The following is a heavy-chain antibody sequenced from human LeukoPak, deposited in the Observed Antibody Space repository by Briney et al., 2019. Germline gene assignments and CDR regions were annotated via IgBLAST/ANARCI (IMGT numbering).Heavy chain of an antibody. CDR1: ESIFTSYW. CDR2: IYPGDSAT. J-gene: IGHJ1*01. Sequence: EEPLNISCKASESIFTSYWSGWVRQLPGKGLEWMGIIYPGDSATSYSPSFQGQVTTSANNAITTSHQQWSSLTPSDTAINYCPRSGSRSSPHPGLLAPGGEGTLVTLPS. V-gene: IGHV5-51*01. D-gene: IGHD2-2*01. CDR3: PRSGSRSSPHPGLLAP.